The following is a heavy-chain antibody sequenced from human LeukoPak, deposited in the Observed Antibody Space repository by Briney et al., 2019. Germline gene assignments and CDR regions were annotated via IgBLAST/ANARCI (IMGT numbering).Heavy chain of an antibody. CDR3: ATGWLGTS. D-gene: IGHD5-12*01. CDR1: GFSFDSYA. Sequence: PGGSLRLSCAASGFSFDSYAMSWVRQAPGKGLEWVSAISGSGGSTYFADSVKGRFTISRDNSKNTLNLQMNSLRAEDTAVYYCATGWLGTSWGQGTLVTVSS. CDR2: ISGSGGST. V-gene: IGHV3-23*01. J-gene: IGHJ4*02.